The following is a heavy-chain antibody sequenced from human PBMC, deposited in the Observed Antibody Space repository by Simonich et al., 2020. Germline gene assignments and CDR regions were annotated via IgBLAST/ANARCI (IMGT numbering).Heavy chain of an antibody. CDR2: FIPILGIE. Sequence: QVQLLQSGAEVKKPGSSVKVSCEASGGTFISFAISWVRQAPVQGLEWSGGFIPILGIENYAQKHQGRVTITADKSTSTAYMELSSLRSEDTAVYYCARGGLADRRIVYYYYMDVWGKGTTVTVSS. V-gene: IGHV1-69*09. D-gene: IGHD2-15*01. J-gene: IGHJ6*03. CDR3: ARGGLADRRIVYYYYMDV. CDR1: GGTFISFA.